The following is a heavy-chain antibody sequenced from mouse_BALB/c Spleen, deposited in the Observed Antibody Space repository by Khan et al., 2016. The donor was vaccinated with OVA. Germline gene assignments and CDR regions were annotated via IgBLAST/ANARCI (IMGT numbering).Heavy chain of an antibody. CDR2: INTYTGEP. J-gene: IGHJ1*01. V-gene: IGHV9-3-1*01. CDR1: GYTFTNYG. CDR3: ARIRNYWYFDV. Sequence: QIQLVQSGPELKKPGETVKISCKAFGYTFTNYGMNWVKQAPGKALKWLGWINTYTGEPTYADDFKGRFAFSLETSASTAYLQINNLKNEDPATYFCARIRNYWYFDVWGAGTTVTVSS.